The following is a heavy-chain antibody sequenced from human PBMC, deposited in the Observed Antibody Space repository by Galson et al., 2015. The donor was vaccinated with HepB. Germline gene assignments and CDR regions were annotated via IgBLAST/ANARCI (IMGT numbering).Heavy chain of an antibody. J-gene: IGHJ4*02. CDR1: GLSPSGYG. V-gene: IGHV3-30*18. Sequence: SLRLSCAGCGLSPSGYGLHWARQAPGKGLEWGAVISYDGSNKNYGDSVRGRFTITRANHNSTLHLQMSGLRDEDTAGYSCAKSPSSVYYRLLDLWGQGTLVTVSS. CDR2: ISYDGSNK. CDR3: AKSPSSVYYRLLDL. D-gene: IGHD3-22*01.